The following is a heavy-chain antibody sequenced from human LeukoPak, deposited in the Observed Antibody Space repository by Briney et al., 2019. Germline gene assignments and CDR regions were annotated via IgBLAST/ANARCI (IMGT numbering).Heavy chain of an antibody. Sequence: GGSLRLSCAASGFTFSSYWMHWVRQAPGKGLVWVSRLNSDGSSTSYADSVKGRFTISRDNAETTLHLQMNNLSAEDTAVYYCARASNRNSINFDYWGQGTLVTVSS. CDR3: ARASNRNSINFDY. D-gene: IGHD1-7*01. V-gene: IGHV3-74*01. CDR2: LNSDGSST. CDR1: GFTFSSYW. J-gene: IGHJ4*02.